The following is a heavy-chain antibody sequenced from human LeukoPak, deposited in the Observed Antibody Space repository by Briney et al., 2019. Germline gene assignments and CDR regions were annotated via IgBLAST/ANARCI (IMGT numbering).Heavy chain of an antibody. V-gene: IGHV1-69*05. CDR1: GGTFSSYA. CDR2: IIPIFGTA. D-gene: IGHD4-17*01. Sequence: SVKVSCKASGGTFSSYAISWVRQAPGQGLEWMGRIIPIFGTANYAQKFQGRATITTDESTSTAYMELSSLRSEDTAVYYCARDRPHTVTPFLGAFHIWGQGTMVTVSS. CDR3: ARDRPHTVTPFLGAFHI. J-gene: IGHJ3*02.